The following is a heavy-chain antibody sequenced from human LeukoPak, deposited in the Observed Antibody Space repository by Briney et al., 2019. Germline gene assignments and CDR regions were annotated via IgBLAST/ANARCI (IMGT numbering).Heavy chain of an antibody. Sequence: PGGSLRLSCAASGFTFSSYAMSWVRQAPGKGLEWVSVIYSGGGTDYADSVKGRFTISRDISKNTLYLQMNSLRVEDTAVYCCARVRGWPDAFDIWGQGTMVTVSS. CDR3: ARVRGWPDAFDI. J-gene: IGHJ3*02. D-gene: IGHD5-24*01. CDR1: GFTFSSYA. V-gene: IGHV3-66*01. CDR2: IYSGGGT.